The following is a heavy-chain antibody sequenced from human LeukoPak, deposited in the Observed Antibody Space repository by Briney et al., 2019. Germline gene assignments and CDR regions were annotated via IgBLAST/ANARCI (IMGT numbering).Heavy chain of an antibody. CDR1: GGSISSSSHY. Sequence: MSSETLSLTCTVSGGSISSSSHYWGWIRQPPGKGLEWIGSIYYSGSTYYNPSLKSRVTISVDTSKNQFSLKLSSVTAADTAVYYCARDRSPPFDYWGQGTLVTVSS. CDR2: IYYSGST. CDR3: ARDRSPPFDY. V-gene: IGHV4-39*02. J-gene: IGHJ4*02.